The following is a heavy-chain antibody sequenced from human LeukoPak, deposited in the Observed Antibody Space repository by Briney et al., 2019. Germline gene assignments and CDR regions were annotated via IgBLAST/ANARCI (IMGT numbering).Heavy chain of an antibody. CDR2: ISGSGGST. D-gene: IGHD6-13*01. CDR3: AKRGGSSWSATDY. Sequence: SAISGSGGSTYYADSVKGRFTISRDNSNNRPYLQMNSLRAEDTAVYYCAKRGGSSWSATDYWGQGTLVTVS. J-gene: IGHJ4*02. V-gene: IGHV3-23*01.